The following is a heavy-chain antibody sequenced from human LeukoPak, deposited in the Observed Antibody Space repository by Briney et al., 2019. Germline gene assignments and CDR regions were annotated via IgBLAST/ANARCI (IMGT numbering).Heavy chain of an antibody. CDR2: ITSKAYGGTT. CDR3: TREVERGGSYWGGDY. Sequence: PGGSLRLSCTGSGFTLGDYAMNWVRQAPGKGLEWVGPITSKAYGGTTEYAASVKGRFTISRDDSKNIVHLQMNSLKIEDTAVYYCTREVERGGSYWGGDYWGQGTLVTVSS. V-gene: IGHV3-49*04. CDR1: GFTLGDYA. D-gene: IGHD1-26*01. J-gene: IGHJ4*02.